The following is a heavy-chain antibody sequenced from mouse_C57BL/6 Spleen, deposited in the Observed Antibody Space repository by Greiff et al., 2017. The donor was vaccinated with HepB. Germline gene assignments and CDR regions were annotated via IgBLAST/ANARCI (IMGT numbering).Heavy chain of an antibody. CDR1: GYTFTSYW. V-gene: IGHV1-50*01. CDR2: IDPSDSYT. D-gene: IGHD2-5*01. J-gene: IGHJ3*01. Sequence: QVQLQQPGAELVKPGASVKLSCKASGYTFTSYWMQWVKQRPGQGLEWIGEIDPSDSYTNYNQKFKGKATLTVDTSSSTAYMQLSSLTSEDSAVYYCARRSNSCAYWGQGTLVTVSA. CDR3: ARRSNSCAY.